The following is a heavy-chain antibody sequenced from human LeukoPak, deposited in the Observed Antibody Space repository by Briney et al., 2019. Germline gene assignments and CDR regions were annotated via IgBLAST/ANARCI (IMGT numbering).Heavy chain of an antibody. CDR2: IYPGDSDT. CDR3: ARDGPGRNPLDRDDAFDI. J-gene: IGHJ3*02. V-gene: IGHV5-51*01. D-gene: IGHD1-14*01. Sequence: GESLKISCKGSGYSFTSYWIGWVRQMPGKGLEWMGIIYPGDSDTRYSPSFQGQVTISADKSISTAYLQWSSLKPSDTAMYYCARDGPGRNPLDRDDAFDIWGQGTMVTVSS. CDR1: GYSFTSYW.